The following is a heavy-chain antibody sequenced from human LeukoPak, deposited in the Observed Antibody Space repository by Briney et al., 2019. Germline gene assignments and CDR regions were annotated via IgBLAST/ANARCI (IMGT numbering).Heavy chain of an antibody. CDR1: GGSISSGGYY. J-gene: IGHJ1*01. CDR3: AGAPGYCSGGSCYTPPAEYFQH. V-gene: IGHV4-31*03. D-gene: IGHD2-15*01. CDR2: IYYSGST. Sequence: SETLSLTCTVSGGSISSGGYYWSWIRQHPGKGLEWIGYIYYSGSTYYNPSLKSRVTISVDTSKNQFSLKLSSVTAADTAVYYCAGAPGYCSGGSCYTPPAEYFQHWGQGTLVTVSS.